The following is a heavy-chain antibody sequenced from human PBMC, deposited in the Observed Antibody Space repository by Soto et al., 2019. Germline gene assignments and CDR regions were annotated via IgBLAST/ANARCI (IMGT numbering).Heavy chain of an antibody. CDR3: ARGVSVTLAVQGGAPDKNYFDS. CDR2: IDHSGIT. Sequence: SETLSLTCAVSSASFSGFYWSWIRQSPGKGLEWIGEIDHSGITNHNTALKSRATMSVDTSKNQFSLKLRSVTAADTAVYYCARGVSVTLAVQGGAPDKNYFDSWSQGTLVTVS. D-gene: IGHD1-26*01. J-gene: IGHJ4*02. CDR1: SASFSGFY. V-gene: IGHV4-34*04.